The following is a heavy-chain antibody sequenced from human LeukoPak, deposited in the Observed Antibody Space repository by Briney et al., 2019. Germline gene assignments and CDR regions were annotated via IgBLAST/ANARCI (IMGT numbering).Heavy chain of an antibody. D-gene: IGHD5-12*01. CDR3: ARPRGYSGHESPFDY. V-gene: IGHV1-69*01. Sequence: SVKVSCKASGGTFSSYAISWVRQAPGQGLEWMGGIIPIFGTANYAQKFQGRVTITADESTSTAYMELSSLRSEDTAVYYCARPRGYSGHESPFDYWGQGTLVTVSS. CDR2: IIPIFGTA. J-gene: IGHJ4*02. CDR1: GGTFSSYA.